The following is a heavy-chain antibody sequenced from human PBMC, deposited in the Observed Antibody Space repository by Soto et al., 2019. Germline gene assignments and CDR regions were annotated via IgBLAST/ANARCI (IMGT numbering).Heavy chain of an antibody. D-gene: IGHD5-18*01. CDR3: ARSGNTYSYTDLRYFDL. CDR1: GGSISRSNW. Sequence: PSETLSLTCAVSGGSISRSNWWSWVRQPPGKGLEWIGEIYHIGSTNYNPSLKSRVTISVDKSKNQFSLKLTSVTAADTAVYFCARSGNTYSYTDLRYFDLWGRGTMVTVSS. CDR2: IYHIGST. J-gene: IGHJ2*01. V-gene: IGHV4-4*02.